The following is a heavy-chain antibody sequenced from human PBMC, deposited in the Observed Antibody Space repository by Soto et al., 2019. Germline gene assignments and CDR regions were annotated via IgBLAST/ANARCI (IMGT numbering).Heavy chain of an antibody. D-gene: IGHD2-15*01. CDR1: GFTFSSYA. J-gene: IGHJ3*02. Sequence: GGSLRLSCAASGFTFSSYAMSWVRQAPGKGLEWVSAISGSGGSTYYADSVKGRFTISRDNSKNTLYLQMNSLRAEDTAVYYCAKIFERVVVLGAVAFDIWGQGTMVTVSS. V-gene: IGHV3-23*01. CDR2: ISGSGGST. CDR3: AKIFERVVVLGAVAFDI.